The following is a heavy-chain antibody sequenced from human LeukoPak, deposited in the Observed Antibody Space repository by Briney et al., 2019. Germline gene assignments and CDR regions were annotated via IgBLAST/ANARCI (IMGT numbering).Heavy chain of an antibody. CDR3: ARDRREVPAAMREKRFDY. Sequence: PSETLSLTCAVSGGSISSSSWWSWVRQPPGKGLEWIGEIYHSGSTNYNPSLKSRVTISVDKSKNQFSLKLSSVTAADTAVYYCARDRREVPAAMREKRFDYWGQGTLVTVSS. J-gene: IGHJ4*02. CDR2: IYHSGST. CDR1: GGSISSSSW. D-gene: IGHD2-2*01. V-gene: IGHV4-4*02.